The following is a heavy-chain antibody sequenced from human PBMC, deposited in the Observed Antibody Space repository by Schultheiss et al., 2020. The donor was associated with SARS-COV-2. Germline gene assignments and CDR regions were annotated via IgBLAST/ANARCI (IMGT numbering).Heavy chain of an antibody. CDR1: GFSFRRYG. CDR2: IWYDGSNK. V-gene: IGHV3-33*06. CDR3: AKVFGGMVYAIRFDS. Sequence: GGSLRLSCAASGFSFRRYGMHWVRQAPGKGLEWVAVIWYDGSNKYYADSVKGRFTISRDNSKNTLYLQMNSLRAEDTAVYYCAKVFGGMVYAIRFDSWGQGTLVTVSS. D-gene: IGHD2-8*01. J-gene: IGHJ4*02.